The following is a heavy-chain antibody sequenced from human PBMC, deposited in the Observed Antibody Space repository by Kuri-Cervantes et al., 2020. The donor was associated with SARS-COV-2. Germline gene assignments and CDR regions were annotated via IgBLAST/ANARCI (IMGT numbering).Heavy chain of an antibody. J-gene: IGHJ5*02. V-gene: IGHV4-30-4*08. CDR1: GGSISSGDYY. CDR2: IYYSGST. Sequence: LRLSCTVSGGSISSGDYYWSWIRQPPGKGLEWIGYIYYSGSTYYNPSLKSRVTVSVDTSKNQFSLKLSSVTAADTAVYYCARDGAGVAVAGTSNWFDPWGQGTLVTVSS. CDR3: ARDGAGVAVAGTSNWFDP. D-gene: IGHD6-19*01.